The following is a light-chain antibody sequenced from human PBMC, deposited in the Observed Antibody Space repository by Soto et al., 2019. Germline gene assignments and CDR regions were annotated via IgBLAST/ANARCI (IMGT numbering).Light chain of an antibody. Sequence: DNQMTQSPSSLSASVGDRVTITCRASQGISNYLAWYQQKPGKVPKLLIFAASTLQSGVPSRFSGSQSGTAFTLTISSLQPEDVATYYCQKYNRAPFTFGPGNKVDIK. CDR2: AAS. CDR3: QKYNRAPFT. CDR1: QGISNY. J-gene: IGKJ3*01. V-gene: IGKV1-27*01.